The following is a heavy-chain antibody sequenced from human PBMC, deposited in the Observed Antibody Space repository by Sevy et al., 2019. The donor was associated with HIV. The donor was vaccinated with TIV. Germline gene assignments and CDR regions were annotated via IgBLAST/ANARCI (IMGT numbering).Heavy chain of an antibody. CDR2: ISSNGGRT. D-gene: IGHD3-9*01. V-gene: IGHV3-64D*06. Sequence: GGSLRLSCSASGFTFSSYAMHWVRQAPGKGLEYVSAISSNGGRTYYADSVKGRFTISRDNSKNTLYLQMSSLRAEDTAVYYCVKSLLRYFDWLLYAVANDAFDIWGQGTMVTVSS. CDR3: VKSLLRYFDWLLYAVANDAFDI. J-gene: IGHJ3*02. CDR1: GFTFSSYA.